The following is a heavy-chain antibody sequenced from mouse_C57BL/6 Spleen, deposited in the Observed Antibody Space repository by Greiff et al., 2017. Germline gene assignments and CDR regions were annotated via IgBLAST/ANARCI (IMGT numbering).Heavy chain of an antibody. CDR2: ISSGGSYT. Sequence: EVKLVESGGDLVKPGGSLKLSCAASGFTFSSYGMSWVRQTPDKRLEWVATISSGGSYTYYPDSVKGRFTISRDNAKNTLYLQMSSLKSEDTAMYYCARAIVTTGDYYAMDYWGQGTSVTVSS. D-gene: IGHD2-5*01. J-gene: IGHJ4*01. CDR1: GFTFSSYG. V-gene: IGHV5-6*01. CDR3: ARAIVTTGDYYAMDY.